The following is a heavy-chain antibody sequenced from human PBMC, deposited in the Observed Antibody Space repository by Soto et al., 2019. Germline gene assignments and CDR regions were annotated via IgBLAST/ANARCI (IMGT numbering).Heavy chain of an antibody. V-gene: IGHV1-2*02. D-gene: IGHD6-13*01. CDR2: VSPNSGGT. J-gene: IGHJ5*02. Sequence: QVQLVQSGTEVMKPGASVKVSCKASGFIFTAYSIHWVRQAPGQGLEWMGWVSPNSGGTNYAQKFQGRVTMTRDTSISTAYMEVSSLTSDDTAVYYCARDQGTSWYNWFDPWGQGTLVTVSS. CDR1: GFIFTAYS. CDR3: ARDQGTSWYNWFDP.